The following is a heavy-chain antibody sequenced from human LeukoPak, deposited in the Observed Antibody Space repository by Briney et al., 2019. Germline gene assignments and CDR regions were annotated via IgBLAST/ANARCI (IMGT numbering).Heavy chain of an antibody. Sequence: KPGGSLRLSCAASGFTFSAYSMNWVRPAPGKGLEWVSSISSGSRYIYYADSVKGRFTISRDNAKDSLYLQMNSLRAEDTAVYYCAKCSGGNCYHSDDHWGQGTLVTVSP. CDR2: ISSGSRYI. V-gene: IGHV3-21*01. J-gene: IGHJ5*02. CDR3: AKCSGGNCYHSDDH. D-gene: IGHD2-15*01. CDR1: GFTFSAYS.